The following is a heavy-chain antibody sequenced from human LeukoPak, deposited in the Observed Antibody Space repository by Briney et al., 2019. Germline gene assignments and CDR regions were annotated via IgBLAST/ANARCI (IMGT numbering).Heavy chain of an antibody. CDR3: AREGVRGAANYNWFDH. D-gene: IGHD3-10*01. Sequence: GGSLRLSCAASGFTFSSYAMHWVRQAPGKGLEWVAVISYDGSNKYYADSVKGRFTISRDNSKNTLYLQMNSLRAEDTAVYYCAREGVRGAANYNWFDHWGQGTLVTVSS. J-gene: IGHJ5*02. V-gene: IGHV3-30-3*01. CDR1: GFTFSSYA. CDR2: ISYDGSNK.